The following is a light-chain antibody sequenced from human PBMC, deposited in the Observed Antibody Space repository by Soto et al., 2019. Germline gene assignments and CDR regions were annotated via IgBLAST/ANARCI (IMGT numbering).Light chain of an antibody. CDR1: QGISSY. Sequence: IQLTQSPSSLSASVGDRVTITCRASQGISSYLAWYQQKPGKAPKLLIYAASSLQSGVPSRFSGSGSGTDFTLTISSRQPEDFATYYCQQSYSTPITFGQGTRLEIK. CDR3: QQSYSTPIT. J-gene: IGKJ5*01. V-gene: IGKV1-39*01. CDR2: AAS.